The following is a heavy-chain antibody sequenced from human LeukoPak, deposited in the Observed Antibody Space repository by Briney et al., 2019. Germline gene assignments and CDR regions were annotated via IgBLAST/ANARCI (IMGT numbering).Heavy chain of an antibody. CDR2: IYYSGST. Sequence: SGTLSLTCTVSGGSISSYYWSWIRQPPGKGLEWIGYIYYSGSTNYNPSLKSRVTISVDTSNDQFSLILSSVTAADTAVYFCARELTYSGSHRNFDSWGQGTLVTVSS. V-gene: IGHV4-59*12. J-gene: IGHJ4*02. CDR3: ARELTYSGSHRNFDS. D-gene: IGHD1-26*01. CDR1: GGSISSYY.